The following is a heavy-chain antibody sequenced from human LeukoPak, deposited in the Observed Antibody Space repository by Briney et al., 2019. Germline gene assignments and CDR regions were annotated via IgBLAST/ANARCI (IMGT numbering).Heavy chain of an antibody. CDR3: AREGWGMVRGVDYHYYYMDV. CDR2: IYYSGNT. D-gene: IGHD3-10*01. CDR1: GGSISDYY. J-gene: IGHJ6*03. V-gene: IGHV4-59*01. Sequence: SETLSLTCTVSGGSISDYYWTWIRQPPGKGLEWIGHIYYSGNTIYNPSLKSRVTISVDTSKNQFSLKLTSVTTADTAVYYCAREGWGMVRGVDYHYYYMDVWGKGTTVTVSS.